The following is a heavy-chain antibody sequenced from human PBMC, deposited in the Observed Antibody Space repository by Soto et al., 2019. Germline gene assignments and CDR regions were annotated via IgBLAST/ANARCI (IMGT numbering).Heavy chain of an antibody. Sequence: QVQLQESGPGLVKPSETLSLTCTVSGGSISSYYWSWIRQPPGKGLEWIGYIYYSGSTNYNPSLKRRVTTTVDTSTNQFPLKLSSVTAADTAVYYCTRGTSGLVPADAFDIWGQGTMVTVSS. CDR3: TRGTSGLVPADAFDI. V-gene: IGHV4-59*01. CDR2: IYYSGST. J-gene: IGHJ3*02. CDR1: GGSISSYY. D-gene: IGHD6-19*01.